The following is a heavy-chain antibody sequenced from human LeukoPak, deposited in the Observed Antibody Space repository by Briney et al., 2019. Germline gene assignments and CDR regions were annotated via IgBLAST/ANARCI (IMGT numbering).Heavy chain of an antibody. CDR2: INANTGNP. V-gene: IGHV7-4-1*02. CDR1: GYTFSNYA. D-gene: IGHD2-2*01. CDR3: ARAVVPAAMDV. J-gene: IGHJ6*03. Sequence: ASVKVSCKASGYTFSNYAMNWVRQAPGQGLEWMGWINANTGNPTYAQGFTGRFVFSLDTSVSTAYLQISSLKAEDTAVYYCARAVVPAAMDVWGKGTTVTVSS.